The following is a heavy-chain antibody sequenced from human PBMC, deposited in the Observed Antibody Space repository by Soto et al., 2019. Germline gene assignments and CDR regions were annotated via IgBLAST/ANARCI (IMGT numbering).Heavy chain of an antibody. CDR1: GYTFTTHG. V-gene: IGHV1-18*01. CDR3: ACDLGYCRSGTCYREWFDP. CDR2: VSGDNGHT. D-gene: IGHD2-15*01. Sequence: QVQLVQSGAEVKKPGASVKVSCKASGYTFTTHGISWVRQAPGQGLEWMGWVSGDNGHTNYAQSLQGRVTMTTDTSTNTAYMELRSLRSDDTAVYYGACDLGYCRSGTCYREWFDPWGQGTLVTVSS. J-gene: IGHJ5*02.